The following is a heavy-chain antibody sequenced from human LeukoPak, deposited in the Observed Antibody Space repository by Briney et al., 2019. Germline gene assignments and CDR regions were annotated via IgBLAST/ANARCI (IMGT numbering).Heavy chain of an antibody. J-gene: IGHJ4*02. D-gene: IGHD3-9*01. V-gene: IGHV4-39*01. CDR3: ARWVDLTVY. CDR2: IYYSGST. Sequence: ASETLSLTCTVSGGSISSSSHYWGWIRQPPGKGLEWIGSIYYSGSTYYNPSLKSRVTISVDTSKNQFSLKLSSVTAADTAVYYCARWVDLTVYWGQGTLVTVSS. CDR1: GGSISSSSHY.